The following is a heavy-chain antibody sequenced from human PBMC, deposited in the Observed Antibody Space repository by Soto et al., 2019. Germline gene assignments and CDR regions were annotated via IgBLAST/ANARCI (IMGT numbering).Heavy chain of an antibody. CDR1: GFTLSNYA. CDR2: IGDSNSNT. J-gene: IGHJ4*02. D-gene: IGHD2-21*02. CDR3: AKATGLHCSSGCYSRVFDY. Sequence: VGSLRLSCEVSGFTLSNYAMSWVRHAPGKGREWVSTIGDSNSNTYYAASVKGRFTISRDNSKNTLSLQMNSLGAEDTALYYCAKATGLHCSSGCYSRVFDYWGQGILVTVSS. V-gene: IGHV3-23*01.